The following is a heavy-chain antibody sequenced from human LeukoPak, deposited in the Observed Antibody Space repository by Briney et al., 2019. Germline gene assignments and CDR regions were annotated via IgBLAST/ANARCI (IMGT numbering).Heavy chain of an antibody. V-gene: IGHV3-23*01. Sequence: PGGSLRLSCAASGLVFTNHAMGWVRQAPGKGLEFVSAISGSGARTYYADSLKGRLTISRDNSMNTVHLQINSLRVEDTAVYYCAKGWMVRYYFDSWGQGALVTVSS. D-gene: IGHD3-16*02. CDR3: AKGWMVRYYFDS. CDR2: ISGSGART. J-gene: IGHJ4*02. CDR1: GLVFTNHA.